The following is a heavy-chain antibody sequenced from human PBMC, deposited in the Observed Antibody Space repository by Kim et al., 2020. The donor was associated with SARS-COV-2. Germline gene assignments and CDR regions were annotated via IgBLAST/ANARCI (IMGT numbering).Heavy chain of an antibody. CDR3: AKDLVVWDYGMDV. J-gene: IGHJ6*02. Sequence: GGSLRLSCAASGFTFSSYGMHWVRQAPGKGLEWVAVISYDGSNKYYADSVKGRFTISRDNSKNTLYLQMNSLRVEDTAVYYCAKDLVVWDYGMDVWGQGTTVTVSS. D-gene: IGHD2-8*02. V-gene: IGHV3-30*18. CDR1: GFTFSSYG. CDR2: ISYDGSNK.